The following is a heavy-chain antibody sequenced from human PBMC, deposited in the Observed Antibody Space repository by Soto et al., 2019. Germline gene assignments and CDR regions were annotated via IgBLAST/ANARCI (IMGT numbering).Heavy chain of an antibody. D-gene: IGHD6-19*01. CDR3: ARDRGSGWYSFDY. CDR2: ISYDGSNK. Sequence: QVQLVESGGGVVQPGRSLRLPCAASGFTFSSYAMHWVRQDPGKGLEWVAVISYDGSNKYYADSVKGRFTISRDNSKNTLYLQMNSLRAEDTAVYYCARDRGSGWYSFDYWGQGTLVTVSS. J-gene: IGHJ4*02. V-gene: IGHV3-30-3*01. CDR1: GFTFSSYA.